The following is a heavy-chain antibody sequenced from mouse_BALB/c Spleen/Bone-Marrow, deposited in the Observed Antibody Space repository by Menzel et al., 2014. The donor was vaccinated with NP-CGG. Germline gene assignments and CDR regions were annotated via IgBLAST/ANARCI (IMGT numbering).Heavy chain of an antibody. Sequence: EVMLVESGGGLVQPGGSRKLSCAASGFTFSSFGMHWVRQAPEKGLEWVAYISSGSSTVYYADKVMGRFTISRDNPKNTLFLKMTSMREEDTGKYYSARSDSNPGYFDYWGQGTSVTVSS. CDR2: ISSGSSTV. V-gene: IGHV5-17*02. D-gene: IGHD2-5*01. CDR3: ARSDSNPGYFDY. CDR1: GFTFSSFG. J-gene: IGHJ2*02.